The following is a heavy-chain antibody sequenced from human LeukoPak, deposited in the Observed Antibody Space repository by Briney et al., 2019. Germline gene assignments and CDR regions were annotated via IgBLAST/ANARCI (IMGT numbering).Heavy chain of an antibody. CDR2: IRVYNSNT. D-gene: IGHD5-12*01. J-gene: IGHJ4*02. Sequence: ASVKVSCTASGYTFTNYGIIWMRQAPGQGLGWMGLIRVYNSNTKNPNKFQRRRTMTTDKSTSPNFIERRSLRSDDTAAHYCVTDGGGGYVVNYWGQGTLVTVSS. CDR3: VTDGGGGYVVNY. CDR1: GYTFTNYG. V-gene: IGHV1-18*01.